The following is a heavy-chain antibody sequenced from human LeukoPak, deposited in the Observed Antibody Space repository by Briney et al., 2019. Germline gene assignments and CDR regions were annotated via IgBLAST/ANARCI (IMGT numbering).Heavy chain of an antibody. J-gene: IGHJ4*02. V-gene: IGHV4-30-4*01. CDR1: GGSISSGDYY. CDR2: IYYSGST. CDR3: ARESLYYYDSSGMIDY. D-gene: IGHD3-22*01. Sequence: SGTLSLTCTVSGGSISSGDYYWSWIRQPPGKGLEWIGYIYYSGSTYYNPSLKSRVTISVDTSKNQFSLKLSSVTAADTAVYYCARESLYYYDSSGMIDYWGQGTLVTVSS.